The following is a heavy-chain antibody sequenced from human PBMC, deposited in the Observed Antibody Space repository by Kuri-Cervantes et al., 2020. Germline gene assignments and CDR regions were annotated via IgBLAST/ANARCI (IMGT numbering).Heavy chain of an antibody. CDR3: ARSVRYWFDP. CDR2: IYYSGST. CDR1: GGSISSYY. V-gene: IGHV4-59*12. Sequence: ESLKISCTVSGGSISSYYWSWIRQPPGKGLEWIGYIYYSGSTNYNPSLKSRVTISVDTSKNQFSLKLSSVTAADTAVYYCARSVRYWFDPWGQGTLVTVSS. J-gene: IGHJ5*02.